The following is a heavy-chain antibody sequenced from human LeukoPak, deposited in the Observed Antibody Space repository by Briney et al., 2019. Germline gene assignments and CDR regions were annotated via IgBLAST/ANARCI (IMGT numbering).Heavy chain of an antibody. CDR3: AKQKGYCSGGSCYYSDY. Sequence: GGSLRLSCAASGFTFSSYAMSWVRQAPGKGLEWVSTLSGSGASTSYADSVKGRFTISRDNSKNTLYLQMNSLRAEDTARYYCAKQKGYCSGGSCYYSDYWAQGTLVTVSS. J-gene: IGHJ4*02. CDR1: GFTFSSYA. D-gene: IGHD2-15*01. CDR2: LSGSGAST. V-gene: IGHV3-23*01.